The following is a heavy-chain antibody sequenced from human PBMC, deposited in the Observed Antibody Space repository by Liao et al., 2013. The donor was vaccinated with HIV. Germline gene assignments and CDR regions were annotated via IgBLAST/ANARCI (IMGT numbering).Heavy chain of an antibody. CDR1: GGSISSGSYY. D-gene: IGHD2-15*01. CDR2: IYYSGST. Sequence: QVQMQESGPGLVKPSQTLSLTCTVSGGSISSGSYYWSWIRQPPGKGLEWIGYIYYSGSTNYNPSLKSRVTISIDTSKNQFSLNLTSVTAADTAVYYCARGGFVGYFKDDPFDIWGQGIMVTVS. CDR3: ARGGFVGYFKDDPFDI. V-gene: IGHV4-61*01. J-gene: IGHJ3*02.